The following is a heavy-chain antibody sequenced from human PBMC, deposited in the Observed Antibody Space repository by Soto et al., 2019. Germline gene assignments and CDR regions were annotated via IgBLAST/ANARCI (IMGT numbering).Heavy chain of an antibody. J-gene: IGHJ4*02. Sequence: ASVKVSCKASGYAFISYGISWVRQAPGQGLEWMEWIRAYNVNTDHVQKFQGRVTMTTYTSTSTAYMELRSLRSDDTAVYYCAMRLGYCSSSSCSPFHYWGQGTQVTVSS. CDR2: IRAYNVNT. CDR1: GYAFISYG. V-gene: IGHV1-18*01. D-gene: IGHD2-2*01. CDR3: AMRLGYCSSSSCSPFHY.